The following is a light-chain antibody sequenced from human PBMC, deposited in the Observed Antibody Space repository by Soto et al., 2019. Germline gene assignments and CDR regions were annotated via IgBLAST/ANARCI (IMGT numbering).Light chain of an antibody. Sequence: EIVMTQSPAALSVSPGERVTLSCMASQSVSSNLAWYQQRPGQAPRLLIYGASTRASGVPDRFSGSGSGTEFILTISSLQSEDSAVYYCQQYDVWPALTFGGGTKVDIK. CDR1: QSVSSN. CDR3: QQYDVWPALT. V-gene: IGKV3-15*01. CDR2: GAS. J-gene: IGKJ4*01.